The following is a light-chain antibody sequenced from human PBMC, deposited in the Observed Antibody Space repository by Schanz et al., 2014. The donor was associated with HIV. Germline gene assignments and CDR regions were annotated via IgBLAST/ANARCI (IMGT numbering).Light chain of an antibody. V-gene: IGKV1-5*03. Sequence: DIQMTQSPSTLSASVGDGVTITCRASQYISRWLAWYQQKPGQAPHLLIYQASTLQTGVSSRFSGSGSGTEFTLTIDSLQPDDFATYYCQQYKSDFWTFGQGTKVEV. CDR3: QQYKSDFWT. J-gene: IGKJ1*01. CDR1: QYISRW. CDR2: QAS.